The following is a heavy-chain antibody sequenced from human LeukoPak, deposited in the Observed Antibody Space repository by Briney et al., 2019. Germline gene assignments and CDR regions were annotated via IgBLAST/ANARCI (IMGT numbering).Heavy chain of an antibody. Sequence: ASVKVSCKASGYTFTSYDINWVRQATGQGLEWMGWMNPNSGNTGYAQKFQGRVTMTRNTSISTAYMELSSLRSEDTAVYYCARDVRWLSSGWGSGTYYAPYFDYWGQGTLVTVSS. CDR1: GYTFTSYD. J-gene: IGHJ4*02. CDR2: MNPNSGNT. D-gene: IGHD3-10*01. CDR3: ARDVRWLSSGWGSGTYYAPYFDY. V-gene: IGHV1-8*01.